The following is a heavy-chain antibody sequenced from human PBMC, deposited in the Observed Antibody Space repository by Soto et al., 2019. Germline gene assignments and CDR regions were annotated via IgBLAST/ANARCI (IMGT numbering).Heavy chain of an antibody. V-gene: IGHV3-74*01. CDR3: ARDRIAGSGSCDN. CDR2: INSDGSSP. CDR1: GFTFSSYW. Sequence: VALRLSCAASGFTFSSYWMHWVRQAPGKGLVWVSRINSDGSSPNYADSVEGRFTISSDNAKNTLYLQMNSLRVEDTAVYYCARDRIAGSGSCDNWGQGTLVTVSS. D-gene: IGHD3-10*01. J-gene: IGHJ4*02.